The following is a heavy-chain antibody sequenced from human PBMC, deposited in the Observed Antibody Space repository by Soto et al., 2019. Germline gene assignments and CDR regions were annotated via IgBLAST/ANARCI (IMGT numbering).Heavy chain of an antibody. CDR2: INPNSGGT. CDR3: ARDLGPGNAGTRDYYYGMDV. CDR1: GYNFTGYY. V-gene: IGHV1-2*04. D-gene: IGHD1-1*01. J-gene: IGHJ6*02. Sequence: ASVKVSCKASGYNFTGYYMHWVRQAPGQGLEWMGWINPNSGGTNYAQKFQGWVTMTRDTSISTAYMELSRLRSDDTAVYYCARDLGPGNAGTRDYYYGMDVWGQGTTVTVSS.